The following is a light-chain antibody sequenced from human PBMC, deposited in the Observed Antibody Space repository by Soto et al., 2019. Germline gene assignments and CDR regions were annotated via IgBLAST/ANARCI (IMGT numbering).Light chain of an antibody. Sequence: EIVFTHSPFTLSLSPVERATLSFMASQSVSNNYLAWYQQKPGQAPRLLIYGASNRATGIPDRFSGSGSGTEFTLTISSLQPEDFATYSCLKHYSYPWKFGQGTKVAIK. CDR3: LKHYSYPWK. CDR2: GAS. V-gene: IGKV3-20*01. J-gene: IGKJ1*01. CDR1: QSVSNNY.